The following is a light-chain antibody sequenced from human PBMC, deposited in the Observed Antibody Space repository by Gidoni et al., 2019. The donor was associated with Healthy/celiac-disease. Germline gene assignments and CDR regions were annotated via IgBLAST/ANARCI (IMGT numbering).Light chain of an antibody. Sequence: QLVLTQSPSASASLGASLKLTCTLSSGHSSYAIARHQQQPEKGPRYLMKLNSDGSHSKGDGIPDRFSGSSSGAERYLTIASLQSEDEADYYCQTWGTGVDWVFGGGTKLTVL. CDR3: QTWGTGVDWV. CDR2: LNSDGSH. J-gene: IGLJ3*02. CDR1: SGHSSYA. V-gene: IGLV4-69*01.